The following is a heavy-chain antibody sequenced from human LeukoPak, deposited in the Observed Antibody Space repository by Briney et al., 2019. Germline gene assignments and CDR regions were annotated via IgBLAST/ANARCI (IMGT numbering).Heavy chain of an antibody. CDR3: ARQADVQYSSPDY. CDR1: GYTFSSYA. Sequence: GGSLRLSCAGSGYTFSSYAMSWVRQAPGKGLEWVTAISGSGGSTYSADSVKGQFTISRDNAKKSLYLQMNSLRAEDTAVYYCARQADVQYSSPDYWGQGTLVTVSS. V-gene: IGHV3-23*01. CDR2: ISGSGGST. D-gene: IGHD6-6*01. J-gene: IGHJ4*02.